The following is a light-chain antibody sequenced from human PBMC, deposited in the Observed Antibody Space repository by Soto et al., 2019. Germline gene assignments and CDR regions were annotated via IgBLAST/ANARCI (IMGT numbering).Light chain of an antibody. V-gene: IGKV3-11*01. Sequence: EIVLTQSPATLSLSPGNRATLSCRASQSVSGYLAWYKQKPGQAPRLLIYDASNRATGIPARFSGSGSGTDCTLTITSLEPEDLAVYYCHQRSNWPSTFGGGTKVEI. CDR3: HQRSNWPST. CDR2: DAS. CDR1: QSVSGY. J-gene: IGKJ4*01.